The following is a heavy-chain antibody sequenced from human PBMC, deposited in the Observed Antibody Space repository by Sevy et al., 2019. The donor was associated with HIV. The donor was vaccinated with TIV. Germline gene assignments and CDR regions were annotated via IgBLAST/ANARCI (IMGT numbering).Heavy chain of an antibody. D-gene: IGHD6-13*01. CDR3: ARDVPASGAATLDS. V-gene: IGHV1-18*01. J-gene: IGHJ4*02. CDR1: GYTFTHFG. Sequence: ASVKVSCTASGYTFTHFGITWVRQAPGQGLEWMGWISAYNGNTYYLQTFQGRVTMTTDTSTSTAYMDLRSLRSDDTAVYYCARDVPASGAATLDSWGQGTLVTVSS. CDR2: ISAYNGNT.